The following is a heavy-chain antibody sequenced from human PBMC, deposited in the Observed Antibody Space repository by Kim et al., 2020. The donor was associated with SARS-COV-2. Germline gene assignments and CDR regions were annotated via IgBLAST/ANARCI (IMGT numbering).Heavy chain of an antibody. J-gene: IGHJ3*02. CDR3: ARFITYYYDSSVAFDI. V-gene: IGHV4-59*01. CDR1: GGSISSYY. Sequence: SETLSLTCTVSGGSISSYYWSWIRQPPGKGLEWIGYIYYSGSTNYNPSLKSRVTISVDTSKNQFSLKLSSVTAADTAVYYCARFITYYYDSSVAFDIWGQGTIVTVSS. D-gene: IGHD3-22*01. CDR2: IYYSGST.